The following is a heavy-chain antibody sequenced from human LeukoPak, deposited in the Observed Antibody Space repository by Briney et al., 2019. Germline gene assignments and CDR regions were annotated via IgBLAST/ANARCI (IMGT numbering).Heavy chain of an antibody. J-gene: IGHJ6*02. V-gene: IGHV3-66*01. D-gene: IGHD5-24*01. CDR3: ASRDKGYYYGMDV. CDR2: LYSGGST. Sequence: LSLCGTASGCARRYNYVVAVRQTKGKGLEWVSLLYSGGSTYYADSVKGRFSISRDNSKNTLYLQMNSLRAEDTAVYYCASRDKGYYYGMDVWGQGTTVTVSS. CDR1: GCARRYNY.